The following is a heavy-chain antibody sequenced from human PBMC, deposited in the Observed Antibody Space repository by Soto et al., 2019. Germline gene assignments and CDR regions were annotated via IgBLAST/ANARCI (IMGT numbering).Heavy chain of an antibody. CDR2: INHSGST. CDR1: GGSFSGYY. Sequence: QVQLQQWGAGLLKPSVTLSLTCAVYGGSFSGYYWSWIRQPPGKGLEWIGEINHSGSTNYNPSLKSRVTISVYTSKHQFSLTLSSVTAADTAVYYCVRVGATTPPNDYWGQGTLVTVSS. V-gene: IGHV4-34*01. D-gene: IGHD1-26*01. CDR3: VRVGATTPPNDY. J-gene: IGHJ4*02.